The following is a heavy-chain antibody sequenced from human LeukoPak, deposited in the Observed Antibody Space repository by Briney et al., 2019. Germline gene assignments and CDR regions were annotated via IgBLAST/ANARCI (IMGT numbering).Heavy chain of an antibody. CDR1: GFTFSSYS. CDR2: ISSSSYI. CDR3: ARDRVVRGSNPGMDV. V-gene: IGHV3-21*01. D-gene: IGHD3-10*01. Sequence: GGSLRLSCAASGFTFSSYSMNWVRQAPGKGLEWVSSISSSSYIYYADSVKGRFTISRDNAKNSLYLQMNSLRAEDTAVYYCARDRVVRGSNPGMDVWGQGTTVTVSS. J-gene: IGHJ6*02.